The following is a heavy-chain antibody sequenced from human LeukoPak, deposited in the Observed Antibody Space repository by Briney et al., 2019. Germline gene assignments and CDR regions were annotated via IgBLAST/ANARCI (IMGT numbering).Heavy chain of an antibody. CDR2: ISYDGSNK. J-gene: IGHJ4*02. V-gene: IGHV3-30*04. Sequence: GGSLRLSCAASGFTFSSYAMHWVRQAPGKGLEWVAVISYDGSNKYYADSVKGRFTISRDNSKNTLYLQMNSLRAEDTAVYYCAKPYYYDSSGYSVNYFDSWGQGTLVTVSS. D-gene: IGHD3-22*01. CDR3: AKPYYYDSSGYSVNYFDS. CDR1: GFTFSSYA.